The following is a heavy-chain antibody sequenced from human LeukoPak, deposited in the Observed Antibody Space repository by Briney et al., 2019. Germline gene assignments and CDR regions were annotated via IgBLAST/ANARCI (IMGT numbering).Heavy chain of an antibody. CDR2: ISANGLNT. CDR3: ARRITAASTYYFDY. J-gene: IGHJ4*02. D-gene: IGHD6-25*01. CDR1: GFTFSNHA. V-gene: IGHV3-23*01. Sequence: PGGSLRLSCVASGFTFSNHAMNWVRQAPGKGLEWVSSISANGLNTYYADSVKGRFTISRDNSKNTLYLQMNSLRAEDAAVYYCARRITAASTYYFDYWGQGTLVPVSS.